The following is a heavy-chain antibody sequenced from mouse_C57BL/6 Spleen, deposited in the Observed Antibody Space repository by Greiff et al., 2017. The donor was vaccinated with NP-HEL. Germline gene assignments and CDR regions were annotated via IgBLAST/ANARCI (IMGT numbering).Heavy chain of an antibody. V-gene: IGHV1-22*01. D-gene: IGHD2-3*01. Sequence: EVQLQQSGPELVKPGASVKMSCKASGYTFTDYNMHWVKQSHGKSLEWIGYINPNNGGTSYNQKFKGKATLTVNKSSSTAYMELRSLTSEDSAVYYCARELYDGYWFAYWGQGTLVTVSA. CDR1: GYTFTDYN. J-gene: IGHJ3*01. CDR2: INPNNGGT. CDR3: ARELYDGYWFAY.